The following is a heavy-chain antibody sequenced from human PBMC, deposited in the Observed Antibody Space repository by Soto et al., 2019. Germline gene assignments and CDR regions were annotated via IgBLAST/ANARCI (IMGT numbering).Heavy chain of an antibody. CDR3: ARDSRGATGTTGWFDP. CDR1: GDSISNYY. J-gene: IGHJ5*02. Sequence: SETLSLTCTVSGDSISNYYWTWIRQPAGKGLEWIGRIFTSGNTNYNPSLRSRVTMSVDTSKNQISLKLSSVTAADTAVYYCARDSRGATGTTGWFDPWGQGTLVTVSS. CDR2: IFTSGNT. D-gene: IGHD1-1*01. V-gene: IGHV4-4*07.